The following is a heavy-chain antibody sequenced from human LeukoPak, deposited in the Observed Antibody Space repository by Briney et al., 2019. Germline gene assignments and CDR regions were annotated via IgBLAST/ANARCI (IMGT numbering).Heavy chain of an antibody. V-gene: IGHV4-34*01. D-gene: IGHD3-22*01. J-gene: IGHJ4*02. Sequence: KASETLSPTCIIYGDSFTGHYWSWIRQSPGKGLEWIGEINPSGRTDYNPSLKSRVTMSKDMSKNQFSLKLTSVTAADTAVYYCASGYYLYYFDYWGQGTLVTVSS. CDR2: INPSGRT. CDR1: GDSFTGHY. CDR3: ASGYYLYYFDY.